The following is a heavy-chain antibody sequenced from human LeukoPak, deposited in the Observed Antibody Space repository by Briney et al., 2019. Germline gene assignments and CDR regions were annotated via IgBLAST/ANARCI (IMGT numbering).Heavy chain of an antibody. CDR2: INPNSGGT. D-gene: IGHD1-26*01. J-gene: IGHJ5*02. CDR1: GYTLTELS. V-gene: IGHV1-2*02. Sequence: ASVKVSCKVSGYTLTELSMHWVRQAPGQGLEWMGWINPNSGGTNYAQKLQGRVTMTRDTSISTAYMELSSLRSEDTAVYYCARGRGRYWEGNWFDPWGQGTLVTVSS. CDR3: ARGRGRYWEGNWFDP.